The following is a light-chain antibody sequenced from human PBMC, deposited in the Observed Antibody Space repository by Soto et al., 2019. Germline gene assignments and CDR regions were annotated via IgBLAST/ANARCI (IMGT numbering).Light chain of an antibody. Sequence: EIVLTQSPATLSFSPGERATLSCRASQSVDTSLAWYQQKPGQAPRLLIYDASNRATGIPARFSGSGSGTDFTLTISSLEPEDFAVYYCQQRSNWITFGQGTRLEIK. J-gene: IGKJ5*01. CDR2: DAS. CDR1: QSVDTS. V-gene: IGKV3-11*01. CDR3: QQRSNWIT.